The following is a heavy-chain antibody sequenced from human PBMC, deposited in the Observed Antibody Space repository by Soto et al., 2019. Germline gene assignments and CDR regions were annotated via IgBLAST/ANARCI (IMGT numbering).Heavy chain of an antibody. CDR1: GGSISSSSYY. V-gene: IGHV4-39*01. D-gene: IGHD1-1*01. CDR3: ARHTILYNWNDAGNWFDP. CDR2: IYYSGST. Sequence: PSETLSLTCTVSGGSISSSSYYWGWIRQPPGKGLEWIGSIYYSGSTYYNPSLKSRVTISVDTSKNQFSLKLSSVTAADTAVYYCARHTILYNWNDAGNWFDPWGQGTLVTVSS. J-gene: IGHJ5*02.